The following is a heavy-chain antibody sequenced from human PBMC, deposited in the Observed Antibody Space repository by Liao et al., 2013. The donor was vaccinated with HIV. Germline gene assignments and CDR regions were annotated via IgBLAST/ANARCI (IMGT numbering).Heavy chain of an antibody. CDR1: GGSISSTSYF. D-gene: IGHD3-10*01. CDR3: AKEYYYGSGRPNYFDY. Sequence: QLQLQESGPGLVKPSETLSLTCTVSGGSISSTSYFWGWIRQPPGKGLEWIGSIYHSESTYYNPSLKSRVTMSVDTSKNQFSLKLSSVTAADTAVYYCAKEYYYGSGRPNYFDYWGQGTLVTVSS. V-gene: IGHV4-39*07. J-gene: IGHJ4*02. CDR2: IYHSEST.